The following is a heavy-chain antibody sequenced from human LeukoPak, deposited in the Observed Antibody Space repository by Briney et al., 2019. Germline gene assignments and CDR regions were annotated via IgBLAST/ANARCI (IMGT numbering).Heavy chain of an antibody. CDR3: ARSPQLDIVVVVAAIDY. CDR1: GFTFRSYS. D-gene: IGHD2-15*01. Sequence: GGSLRLSCAASGFTFRSYSMNWVRQAPGKGLEWVSSISSSSSYIYYADSVKGRFTISRDNAKNSLYLQMNSLRAEDTAVYYCARSPQLDIVVVVAAIDYWGPGTLVTVSS. CDR2: ISSSSSYI. V-gene: IGHV3-21*01. J-gene: IGHJ4*02.